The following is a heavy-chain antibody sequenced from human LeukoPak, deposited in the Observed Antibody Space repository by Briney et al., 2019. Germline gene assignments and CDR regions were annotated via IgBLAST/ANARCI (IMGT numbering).Heavy chain of an antibody. J-gene: IGHJ4*02. Sequence: GGSLRLSCAASGFTVITSDMTWVRQAPGKGLEWVSVLYSDGNTKCADSVQGRFTISRDNSKNTLYLEMNSLSPDDTAVYYCARGVEPLAANTLAYWGQGTLVTVSS. D-gene: IGHD1-14*01. CDR3: ARGVEPLAANTLAY. CDR2: LYSDGNT. V-gene: IGHV3-53*01. CDR1: GFTVITSD.